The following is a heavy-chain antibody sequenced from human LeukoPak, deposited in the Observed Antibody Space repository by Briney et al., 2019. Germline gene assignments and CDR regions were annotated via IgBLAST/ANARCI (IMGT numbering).Heavy chain of an antibody. CDR1: GFTFSSYS. CDR2: ISSSSSYI. CDR3: ASYDYDSSGYYGY. D-gene: IGHD3-22*01. V-gene: IGHV3-21*01. J-gene: IGHJ4*02. Sequence: GGSLRLSCAASGFTFSSYSMNWVRQASGKGLEWVSSISSSSSYIYYADSVKGRFTISRDNAKNSLYLQMNSLRAEDTAVYYCASYDYDSSGYYGYWGQGTLVTVSS.